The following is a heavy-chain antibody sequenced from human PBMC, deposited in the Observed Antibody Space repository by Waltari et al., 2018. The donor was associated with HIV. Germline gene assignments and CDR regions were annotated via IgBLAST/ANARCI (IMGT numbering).Heavy chain of an antibody. J-gene: IGHJ4*02. Sequence: EVQLVESGGGLVQPGGSLSLSCAASGFTFSSYWMSWGRQAPGKGLEWVANKKQDGSEKYYVDSVNGRFTISRDNAENSLYLQMNSLRAEDTAVYYCARGGFYGSGSKVNWGQGTLVTVSS. CDR3: ARGGFYGSGSKVN. CDR1: GFTFSSYW. CDR2: KKQDGSEK. V-gene: IGHV3-7*04. D-gene: IGHD3-10*01.